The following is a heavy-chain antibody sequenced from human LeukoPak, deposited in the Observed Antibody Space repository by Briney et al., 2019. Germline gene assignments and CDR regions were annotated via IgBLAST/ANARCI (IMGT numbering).Heavy chain of an antibody. CDR2: IYSGGST. J-gene: IGHJ6*02. Sequence: GGSLRLSCAASGSTVSGNYMSWVRQAPGRGLEWVSVIYSGGSTYYADSVKGRFTISRDNSKNTLYLQMNSPRAEDTAVYYCARDRPRAVWGQGTTVTVPS. CDR1: GSTVSGNY. CDR3: ARDRPRAV. V-gene: IGHV3-53*01.